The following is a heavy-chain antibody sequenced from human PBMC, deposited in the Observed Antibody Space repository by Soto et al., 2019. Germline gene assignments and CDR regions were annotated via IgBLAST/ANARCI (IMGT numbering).Heavy chain of an antibody. Sequence: GESLKISCKGSGYTFNSYWIAWLRQMPGQGLEWMAIIYPGDSGTRYSPSFQGQVSSSVDRSTNIAYLQWTSLKASDTGIYFCARPPRADKPTAFRGVFDYWGQGTLVTVSS. CDR2: IYPGDSGT. CDR1: GYTFNSYW. J-gene: IGHJ4*02. V-gene: IGHV5-51*01. CDR3: ARPPRADKPTAFRGVFDY. D-gene: IGHD3-16*01.